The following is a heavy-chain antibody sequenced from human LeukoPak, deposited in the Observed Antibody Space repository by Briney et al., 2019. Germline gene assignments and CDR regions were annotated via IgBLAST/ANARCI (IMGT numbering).Heavy chain of an antibody. J-gene: IGHJ4*02. V-gene: IGHV1-18*01. CDR3: ARGPPILYSSGFSDY. Sequence: ASVKVSCKASGYTFTSYGISWVRQAPGQGLEWMGWISAYNGNTNYAQKLQGRVTMTTDTSTSTAYMELRSLRSDDTAVYYCARGPPILYSSGFSDYWGQGTLVTVSS. CDR2: ISAYNGNT. D-gene: IGHD6-19*01. CDR1: GYTFTSYG.